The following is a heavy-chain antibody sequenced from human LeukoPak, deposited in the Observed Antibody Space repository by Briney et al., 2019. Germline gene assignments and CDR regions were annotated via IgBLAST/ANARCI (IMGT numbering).Heavy chain of an antibody. CDR2: IYYSGST. J-gene: IGHJ4*02. CDR1: GGSISSSSYY. V-gene: IGHV4-39*07. Sequence: SETLSLTCTVSGGSISSSSYYWGWIRQPPGKGLEWIGSIYYSGSTYYNPSLKSRVTISVDTSKNQFSLKLSSVTAADTAVYYCARVEPHYDFWSGYYSFVGIDYWGQGTLVTVTS. D-gene: IGHD3-3*01. CDR3: ARVEPHYDFWSGYYSFVGIDY.